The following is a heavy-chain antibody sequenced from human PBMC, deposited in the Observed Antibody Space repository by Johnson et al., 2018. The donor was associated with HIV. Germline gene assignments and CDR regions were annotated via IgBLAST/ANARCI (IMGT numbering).Heavy chain of an antibody. D-gene: IGHD6-13*01. CDR3: ARSLIAAADAFDF. CDR2: IYTGGST. CDR1: GFTVSSYA. V-gene: IGHV3-66*01. J-gene: IGHJ3*01. Sequence: VQLVESGGGLVQPGGSLRLSCAASGFTVSSYAMSWVRQAPGKGLEWVSLIYTGGSTFYADSVKGRFTVSRNNVKNSLYLEMNSLSAEDTAVYYCARSLIAAADAFDFWGQGTMVTVSS.